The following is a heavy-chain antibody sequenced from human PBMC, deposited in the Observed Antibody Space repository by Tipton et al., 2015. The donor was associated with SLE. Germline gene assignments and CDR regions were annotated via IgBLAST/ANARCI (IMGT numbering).Heavy chain of an antibody. D-gene: IGHD4-11*01. CDR2: INHSGRT. J-gene: IGHJ5*02. CDR1: GGSFSGYY. CDR3: ARARLQSTHNWFDP. V-gene: IGHV4-34*01. Sequence: GLVKPSETLSLTCAVYGGSFSGYYWSWIRQPPGRGLEWVGEINHSGRTNYKSSLKSRVTISVDTSKNQFSLKLSSVTAADTAVYYCARARLQSTHNWFDPWGQGTLVIVSS.